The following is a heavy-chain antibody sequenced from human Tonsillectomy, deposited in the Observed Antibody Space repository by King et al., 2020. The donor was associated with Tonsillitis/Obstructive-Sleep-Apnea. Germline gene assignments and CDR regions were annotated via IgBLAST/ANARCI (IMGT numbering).Heavy chain of an antibody. CDR2: IGTAGHT. J-gene: IGHJ6*03. CDR3: AAIFGDIDV. Sequence: VQLVESGGGLVQPGGSLRLSCAASGFTFSSYDMHWVRQATGKGLEWVSVIGTAGHTYYSGSVKGRFTISRENAKNFLYLQMNSLRAGDTAVYYCAAIFGDIDVWGKGTTVTVSS. D-gene: IGHD3-3*01. V-gene: IGHV3-13*04. CDR1: GFTFSSYD.